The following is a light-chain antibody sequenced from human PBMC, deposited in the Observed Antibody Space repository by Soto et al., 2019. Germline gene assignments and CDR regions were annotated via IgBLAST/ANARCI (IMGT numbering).Light chain of an antibody. CDR2: AAS. J-gene: IGKJ1*01. V-gene: IGKV1-39*01. CDR3: QQSYSTPPWT. CDR1: QGTSSY. Sequence: DIQLTQSPSFLSASVGDRFTITCRASQGTSSYLAWFQQKPGKAPKLLIYAASNLQSGVPSRFSGSGSGTDFTLTISSLQPEDFATYFCQQSYSTPPWTFGQGTKVDIK.